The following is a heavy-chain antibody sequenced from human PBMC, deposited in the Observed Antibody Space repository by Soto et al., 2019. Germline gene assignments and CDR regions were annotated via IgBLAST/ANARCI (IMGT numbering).Heavy chain of an antibody. Sequence: TVAGGTIRISVGSWIRQPPGKGLEWIGYVYSTEITNYNPSLRSRVAMSIDTSKNQFSLKVRSVTAADTAVYYCARGSEAWFDPWGQGTLVTVSS. CDR1: GGTIRISV. CDR3: ARGSEAWFDP. CDR2: VYSTEIT. V-gene: IGHV4-59*01. J-gene: IGHJ5*02.